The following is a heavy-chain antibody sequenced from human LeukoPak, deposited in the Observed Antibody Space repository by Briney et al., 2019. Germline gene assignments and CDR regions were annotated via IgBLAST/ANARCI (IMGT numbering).Heavy chain of an antibody. CDR2: ISSSGSTI. Sequence: GGSLRLSCAASGFTFSYYYMSWIRQAPGKGLEWVSYISSSGSTIYYADSVKGRFTISRDNAKNSLYLQMNSLRAEDTAVYYCARDVYGSGSYYKGPIDYWGQGTLVTVSS. V-gene: IGHV3-11*01. CDR3: ARDVYGSGSYYKGPIDY. CDR1: GFTFSYYY. J-gene: IGHJ4*02. D-gene: IGHD3-10*01.